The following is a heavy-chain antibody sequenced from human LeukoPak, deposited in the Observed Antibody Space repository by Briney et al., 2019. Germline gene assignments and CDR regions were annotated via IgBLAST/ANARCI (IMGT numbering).Heavy chain of an antibody. Sequence: PGGSLRLSCAASGFTFSSYGMHWVRQAPGKGLEWVALIWYDGSNKYYADSVKGRFTISRDDSKNTLFLQMNSLRVEDTAVYYCAKSYDFWSGYYTDYYYYGMDVWGLGTTVTVSS. CDR3: AKSYDFWSGYYTDYYYYGMDV. J-gene: IGHJ6*02. V-gene: IGHV3-33*06. CDR2: IWYDGSNK. CDR1: GFTFSSYG. D-gene: IGHD3-3*01.